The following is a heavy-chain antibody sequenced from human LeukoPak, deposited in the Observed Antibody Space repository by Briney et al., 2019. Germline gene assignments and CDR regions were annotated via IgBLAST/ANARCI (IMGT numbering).Heavy chain of an antibody. D-gene: IGHD6-13*01. Sequence: GGSLRLSCAASGFTFTNYAMTWVRQAPGKGLEWVSAISGSGGSTYYADSVKGRFTISRDNSKNTLYLQMNSLRAEDTAVYYCAKAGLGIAAATKNYFDYWGQGTLVTVSS. CDR1: GFTFTNYA. V-gene: IGHV3-23*01. CDR2: ISGSGGST. CDR3: AKAGLGIAAATKNYFDY. J-gene: IGHJ4*02.